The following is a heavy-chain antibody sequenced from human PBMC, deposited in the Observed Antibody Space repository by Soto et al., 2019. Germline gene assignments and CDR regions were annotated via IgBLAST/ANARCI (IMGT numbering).Heavy chain of an antibody. D-gene: IGHD2-15*01. J-gene: IGHJ6*02. V-gene: IGHV4-34*01. CDR2: INHSGST. CDR1: GGSGGSFSGYY. CDR3: AREYCSGGSCYGMDV. Sequence: PSETLSLTCAVNGGSGGSFSGYYWSWIRQPPGKELKWIGEINHSGSTNYNPSLKSRVTISVDTPKNQFSLKLSSVTAADTAVYYCAREYCSGGSCYGMDVWGQGTTVTVSS.